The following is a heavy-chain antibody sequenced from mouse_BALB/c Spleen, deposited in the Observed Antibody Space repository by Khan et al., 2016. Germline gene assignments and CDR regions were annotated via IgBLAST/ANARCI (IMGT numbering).Heavy chain of an antibody. V-gene: IGHV9-3*02. CDR2: INTNTGEP. Sequence: QIQLVQSGPELKKPGETVKISCKASGYTFTNYGMNWVKQAPGKGLKWMGWINTNTGEPTYAEEFKGRFAFSLETSASTAYLQINSVKSGDSATYFCARYGTTYYFDYWGQGTTLTVSS. CDR3: ARYGTTYYFDY. D-gene: IGHD2-1*01. CDR1: GYTFTNYG. J-gene: IGHJ2*01.